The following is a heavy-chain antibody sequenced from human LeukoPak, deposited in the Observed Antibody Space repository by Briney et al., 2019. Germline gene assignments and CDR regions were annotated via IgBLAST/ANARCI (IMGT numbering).Heavy chain of an antibody. CDR2: IKQDGSEK. D-gene: IGHD3-16*01. V-gene: IGHV3-7*03. Sequence: GGFLRLSCAASGFTFSSSAMSWVRQAPGKGLEWVANIKQDGSEKYYVDSVKGRFTISRDNAKNSLYLQMNTLRAEDTAMYYCAKDAQPRSRWFDPWGQGTLVTVSS. J-gene: IGHJ5*02. CDR3: AKDAQPRSRWFDP. CDR1: GFTFSSSA.